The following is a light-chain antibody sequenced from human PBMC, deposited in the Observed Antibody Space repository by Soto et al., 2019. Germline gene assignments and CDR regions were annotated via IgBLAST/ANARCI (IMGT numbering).Light chain of an antibody. V-gene: IGKV3-20*01. J-gene: IGKJ4*01. Sequence: EIVLRQAPATLSLSPGQRKTLSCRLSQSVSSSYLAWYQQKPGQAPRLLIYGASIRATGIPDRFSGSVCGTDFTLTISRLEPEDLAVYYCQQYGGSPLITFGGGTKVDI. CDR1: QSVSSSY. CDR2: GAS. CDR3: QQYGGSPLIT.